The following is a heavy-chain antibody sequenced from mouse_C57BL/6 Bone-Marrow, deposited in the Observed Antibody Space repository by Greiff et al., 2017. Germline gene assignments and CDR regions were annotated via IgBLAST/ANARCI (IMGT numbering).Heavy chain of an antibody. CDR2: ISDGGSYT. CDR1: GFTFSSYA. D-gene: IGHD2-4*01. Sequence: EVKLVESGGGLVKPGGSLKLSCAASGFTFSSYAMSWVRQTPEKRLEWVATISDGGSYTYYPDNVKGRFTISRDNAKNNLYLQMRHLKSEDTAMYDCAREGLRAWFAYWGQGTLVTVSA. V-gene: IGHV5-4*01. CDR3: AREGLRAWFAY. J-gene: IGHJ3*01.